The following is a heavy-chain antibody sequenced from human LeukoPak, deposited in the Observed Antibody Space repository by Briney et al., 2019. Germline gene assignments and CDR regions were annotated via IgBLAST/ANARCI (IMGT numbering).Heavy chain of an antibody. D-gene: IGHD6-19*01. CDR3: AKDQWLGAFDI. CDR1: GFTFDDYA. V-gene: IGHV3-9*01. CDR2: ISWNSGSI. Sequence: GGSPRLSCAASGFTFDDYAMHWVRQAPGKGLEWVSGISWNSGSIGYADSVKGRFTISRDNSKNTLYLQMNSLRAEDTAVHYCAKDQWLGAFDIWGQGTMVTVSS. J-gene: IGHJ3*02.